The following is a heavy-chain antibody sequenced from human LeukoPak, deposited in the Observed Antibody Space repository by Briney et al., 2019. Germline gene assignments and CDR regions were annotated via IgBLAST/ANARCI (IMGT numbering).Heavy chain of an antibody. CDR3: ARDQFSYSSSSRAFDI. Sequence: GRSLRLSCAASGFTFSSYAMHWVRQAPGKGLEWVAVISYDGSNKYYADSVKGRFTISRDNSKNTLYLQMNSLRAEDTAVYYCARDQFSYSSSSRAFDIWGQGTMVTVSS. V-gene: IGHV3-30-3*01. D-gene: IGHD6-6*01. CDR2: ISYDGSNK. J-gene: IGHJ3*02. CDR1: GFTFSSYA.